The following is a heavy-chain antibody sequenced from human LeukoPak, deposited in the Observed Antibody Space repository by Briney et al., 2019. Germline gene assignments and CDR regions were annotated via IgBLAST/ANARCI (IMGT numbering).Heavy chain of an antibody. Sequence: GGSLRLSCAASGFTFSSYGMHWVRQAAGKGREWVAVIWYDGSNKYYADSVKGRFTTSRDNSKNALYLQISRLRAEDTAVYYCARAVGIAGYYIDYWSQATLVTVHS. CDR3: ARAVGIAGYYIDY. CDR1: GFTFSSYG. J-gene: IGHJ4*02. CDR2: IWYDGSNK. D-gene: IGHD1-14*01. V-gene: IGHV3-33*01.